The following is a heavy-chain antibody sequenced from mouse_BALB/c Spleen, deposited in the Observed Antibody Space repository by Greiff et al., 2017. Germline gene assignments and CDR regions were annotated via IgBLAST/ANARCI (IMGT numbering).Heavy chain of an antibody. CDR2: ISDGGSYT. V-gene: IGHV5-4*02. D-gene: IGHD2-10*02. Sequence: EVKLVESGGGLVKPGGSLKLSCAASGFTFSDYYMYWVRQTPEKRLEWVATISDGGSYTYYPDSVKGRFTISRDNAKNNLYLQMSSLKSEDTAMYYCARVGGTGPSFLYYAMDYWGQGTSVTVSS. J-gene: IGHJ4*01. CDR1: GFTFSDYY. CDR3: ARVGGTGPSFLYYAMDY.